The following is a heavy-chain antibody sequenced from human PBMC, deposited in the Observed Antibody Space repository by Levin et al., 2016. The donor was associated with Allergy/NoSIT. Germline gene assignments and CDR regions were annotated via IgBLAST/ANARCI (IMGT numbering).Heavy chain of an antibody. D-gene: IGHD3-3*01. CDR3: AKGAYYDFWSGDDY. V-gene: IGHV3-23*01. Sequence: GESLKISCAASGFTFSNYAMTWVRQAPGKGLEWVSAISGSGGSTYYADSVKGRFTISRDNSKNTLYLQMNSLRAEDTAVYYCAKGAYYDFWSGDDYWGQGTLVTVSS. CDR1: GFTFSNYA. J-gene: IGHJ4*02. CDR2: ISGSGGST.